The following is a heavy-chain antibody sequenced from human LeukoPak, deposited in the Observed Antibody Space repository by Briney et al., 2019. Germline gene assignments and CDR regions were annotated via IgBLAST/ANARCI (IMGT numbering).Heavy chain of an antibody. CDR1: GFTFSSYG. J-gene: IGHJ4*02. CDR3: AKGPYNWNYGAFDY. D-gene: IGHD1-7*01. Sequence: GGSLRLSCAASGFTFSSYGMSWVRQAPGKGLEWVAVTSPDEGLKFYGDSVKGRFTISRDNSKNTLYLQMNSLRAEDTAVYYCAKGPYNWNYGAFDYWGQGTLVTVSS. CDR2: TSPDEGLK. V-gene: IGHV3-30*18.